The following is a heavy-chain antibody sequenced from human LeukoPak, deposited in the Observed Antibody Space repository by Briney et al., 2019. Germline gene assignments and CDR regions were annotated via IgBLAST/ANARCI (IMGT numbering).Heavy chain of an antibody. Sequence: PSETLSLTCTVSGGSISSGDYYWNWIRQSPGKGLEWIGYIYYTGSIYYNPSLKSRVIISVDTSKNQFSLNLSSVTAADTAVYYCARGLLSRDYDSSGLGYWGQGTLVTVSS. V-gene: IGHV4-30-4*01. CDR2: IYYTGSI. CDR3: ARGLLSRDYDSSGLGY. CDR1: GGSISSGDYY. J-gene: IGHJ4*02. D-gene: IGHD3-22*01.